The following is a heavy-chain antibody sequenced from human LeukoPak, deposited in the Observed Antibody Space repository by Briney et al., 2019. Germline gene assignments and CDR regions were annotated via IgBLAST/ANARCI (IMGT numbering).Heavy chain of an antibody. V-gene: IGHV4-59*01. J-gene: IGHJ5*02. CDR2: IYYSGST. CDR3: ARDYGSGIPSFWFDP. CDR1: GGSISSYY. D-gene: IGHD3-10*01. Sequence: SETPSLTCTVSGGSISSYYWSWIRQPPGKGLEWIGYIYYSGSTNYNPSLKSRVTISVDTSKNQFSLKLSSVTAADTAVYYCARDYGSGIPSFWFDPWGQGTLVTVSS.